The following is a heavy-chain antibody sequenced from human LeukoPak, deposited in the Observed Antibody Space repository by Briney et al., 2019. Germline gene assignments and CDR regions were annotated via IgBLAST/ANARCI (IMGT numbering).Heavy chain of an antibody. CDR2: IYYSGST. V-gene: IGHV4-59*08. CDR1: GGSISSYY. CDR3: ARRLFGGSTGVYFYYYIDV. J-gene: IGHJ6*03. Sequence: SETQSLTCTVSGGSISSYYWSWIRQPPGKGLEWIGYIYYSGSTNYNPSLKSRVTISVDTSKNQFSLKLKSVTAADTAVYFCARRLFGGSTGVYFYYYIDVWGKGTTVAVSS. D-gene: IGHD1-1*01.